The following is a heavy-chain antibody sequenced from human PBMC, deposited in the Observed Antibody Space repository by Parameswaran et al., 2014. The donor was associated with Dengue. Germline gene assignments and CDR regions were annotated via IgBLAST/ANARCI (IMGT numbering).Heavy chain of an antibody. J-gene: IGHJ6*02. CDR2: INPITDVT. V-gene: IGHV1-2*02. D-gene: IGHD3-3*01. CDR1: GYTFTGHY. CDR3: ARDLSDFWTYGLDV. Sequence: PGASVKVSCKASGYTFTGHYLHWVRQAPGQGLEWMGWINPITDVTYSPPKFQGRVTMTRDTSITTAYMEMSSLRSDDTAVYFCARDLSDFWTYGLDVWGQGTTVTVSS.